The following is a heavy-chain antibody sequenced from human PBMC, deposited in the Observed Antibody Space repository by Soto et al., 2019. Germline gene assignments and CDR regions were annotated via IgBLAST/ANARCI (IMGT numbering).Heavy chain of an antibody. J-gene: IGHJ5*02. CDR2: IIPILGIA. CDR1: GGTFSSYT. CDR3: ARGYCSSTSCYEKWFDP. V-gene: IGHV1-69*02. D-gene: IGHD2-2*01. Sequence: GASVKVSCKASGGTFSSYTISWVRQAPGQGLEWMGRIIPILGIANYAQKFQGRVTITADKSTSTAYMELSSLRSEDTAVYYCARGYCSSTSCYEKWFDPWVQGTLVTVSS.